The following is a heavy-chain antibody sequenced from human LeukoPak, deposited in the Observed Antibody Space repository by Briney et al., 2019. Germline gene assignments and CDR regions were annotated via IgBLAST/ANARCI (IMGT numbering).Heavy chain of an antibody. D-gene: IGHD3-22*01. V-gene: IGHV3-23*01. J-gene: IGHJ4*02. CDR3: AKVNSYGIVAVTGWDY. CDR1: GFTFCSYA. Sequence: GGSLTLSCAASGFTFCSYAMSWVRQAPGKGLEWVSATSGSGGSTYYADSVKGRFTISRDNSKNTLYLQMNSLRAEDTAVYYCAKVNSYGIVAVTGWDYWGQGTLVTVSS. CDR2: TSGSGGST.